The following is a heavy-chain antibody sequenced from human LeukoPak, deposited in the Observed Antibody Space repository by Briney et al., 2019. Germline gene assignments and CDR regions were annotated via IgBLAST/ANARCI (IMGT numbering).Heavy chain of an antibody. CDR2: IIPIFGTA. Sequence: GASVKVSCKASGGTFSSYAISWARQAPGQGLEWMGGIIPIFGTANYAQKFQGRVTITADESTSTAYMELSSLRSEDTAVYYCASTIFGVYYDPYYFDYWGQGTLVTVSS. D-gene: IGHD3-3*01. J-gene: IGHJ4*02. CDR1: GGTFSSYA. V-gene: IGHV1-69*13. CDR3: ASTIFGVYYDPYYFDY.